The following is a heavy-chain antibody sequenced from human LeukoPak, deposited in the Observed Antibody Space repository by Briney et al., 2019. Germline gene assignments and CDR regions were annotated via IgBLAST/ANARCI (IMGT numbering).Heavy chain of an antibody. J-gene: IGHJ4*02. CDR3: ARDSRRVGATGGSDY. Sequence: PSETLSLTCTVSGGSIRSSYYYWGWIRQPPGKGLEWIGSIYDSGSTYYTPSLKSRVTISVDTSKNQFSLKLNSVTAADTAVYYCARDSRRVGATGGSDYWGQGTLVTVSS. CDR1: GGSIRSSYYY. CDR2: IYDSGST. V-gene: IGHV4-39*02. D-gene: IGHD1-26*01.